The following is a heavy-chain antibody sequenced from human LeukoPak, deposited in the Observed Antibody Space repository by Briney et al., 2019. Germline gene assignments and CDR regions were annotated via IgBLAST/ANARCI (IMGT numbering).Heavy chain of an antibody. CDR1: GFTFSSYG. D-gene: IGHD3-22*01. J-gene: IGHJ4*02. CDR3: AKGGAYYYDSSGYYYADY. V-gene: IGHV3-30*18. Sequence: PGRSLRLSCAASGFTFSSYGMHWVRQAPGKGLEWVAVISYDGSNKYYADSVKGRFTISRDNSRNTLFLQMNSLRAEDTAVYYCAKGGAYYYDSSGYYYADYWGQGTLVTVSS. CDR2: ISYDGSNK.